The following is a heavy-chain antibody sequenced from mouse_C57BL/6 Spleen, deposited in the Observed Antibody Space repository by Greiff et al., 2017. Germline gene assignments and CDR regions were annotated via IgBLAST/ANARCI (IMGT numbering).Heavy chain of an antibody. CDR3: TRDRGYYDYDYYAMDY. CDR1: GFTFSSYA. V-gene: IGHV5-9-1*02. Sequence: EVQLVESGAGLVKPGGSLKLSCAASGFTFSSYAMSWVRQTPEKRLEWVAYISSGGDYIYYADTVKGRFTISRDNARNTLYLQMSSLKSEDTAMYYCTRDRGYYDYDYYAMDYWGQGTSVTVSS. CDR2: ISSGGDYI. D-gene: IGHD2-4*01. J-gene: IGHJ4*01.